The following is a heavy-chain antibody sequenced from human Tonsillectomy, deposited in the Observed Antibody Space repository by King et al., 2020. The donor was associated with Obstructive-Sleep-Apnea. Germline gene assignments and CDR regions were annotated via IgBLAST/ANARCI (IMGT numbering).Heavy chain of an antibody. D-gene: IGHD3-22*01. CDR2: IYAGDSDT. Sequence: DVQLVESGAEVKKPGESLKISCKGSGYSFTSHWIGWVRQMPGKGLEWMGIIYAGDSDTRYSPSFQGQVTLSVDKSISTAYLQWSSLKASDTAMYYCAGLPIYDRSAYYYGPAPFDYYFDYWGQGTLVTVSS. CDR3: AGLPIYDRSAYYYGPAPFDYYFDY. V-gene: IGHV5-51*01. CDR1: GYSFTSHW. J-gene: IGHJ4*02.